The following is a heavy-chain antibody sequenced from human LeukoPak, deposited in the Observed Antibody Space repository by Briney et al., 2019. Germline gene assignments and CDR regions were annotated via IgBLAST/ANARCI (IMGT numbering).Heavy chain of an antibody. D-gene: IGHD2-2*01. CDR3: AKKSLRVVPSATFDY. CDR1: EFTFSSYG. V-gene: IGHV3-23*01. Sequence: GGSLRLSCAASEFTFSSYGMHWVRQAPGKGLEWVSAISGSGGSTYYADSVKGRFTISRDNSKNTLYLQMHSLRAEDTAVYYCAKKSLRVVPSATFDYWGQGTLVTVSS. J-gene: IGHJ4*02. CDR2: ISGSGGST.